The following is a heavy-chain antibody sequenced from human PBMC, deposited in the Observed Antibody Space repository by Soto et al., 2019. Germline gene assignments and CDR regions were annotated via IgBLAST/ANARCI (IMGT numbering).Heavy chain of an antibody. CDR2: IYHSGDT. D-gene: IGHD6-13*01. Sequence: SETMSLTCTVSVGPVSSGSYYWSWIRQPPGEGLEWIGHIYHSGDTNYNPSLKRRVTISVDTSKNQFSLRLSSVTAADTAGYFCAREPYSTYREGDYWGQGNLVTVSS. V-gene: IGHV4-61*01. J-gene: IGHJ4*02. CDR3: AREPYSTYREGDY. CDR1: VGPVSSGSYY.